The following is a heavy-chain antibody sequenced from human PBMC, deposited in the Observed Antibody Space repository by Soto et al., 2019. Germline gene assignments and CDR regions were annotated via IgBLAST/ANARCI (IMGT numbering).Heavy chain of an antibody. CDR3: ARVGRRAAGPKNFYYYYYYGMDV. CDR1: GGTFSIYA. CDR2: IIPIFGTA. J-gene: IGHJ6*02. D-gene: IGHD6-13*01. Sequence: SVKVSCKASGGTFSIYAISWVLQAPGQGLEWLGGIIPIFGTANYAQKFQGRVTITADESTSTAYMELSSLRSEDTAVYYCARVGRRAAGPKNFYYYYYYGMDVWGQGTTVTVPS. V-gene: IGHV1-69*13.